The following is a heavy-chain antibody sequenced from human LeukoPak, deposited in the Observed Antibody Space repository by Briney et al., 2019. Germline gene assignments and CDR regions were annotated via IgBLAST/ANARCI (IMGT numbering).Heavy chain of an antibody. Sequence: GRSLRLSCAASGFTFDDYAMHWVRQAPGKGLEWVSGISWNSGSIGYADSVKGRFTISRDNAKNSLYLQMNSLRAEDTALYYCVRGPLSGSYHPPFDSWGQGTLVTVSS. J-gene: IGHJ4*02. D-gene: IGHD3-10*01. V-gene: IGHV3-9*01. CDR2: ISWNSGSI. CDR1: GFTFDDYA. CDR3: VRGPLSGSYHPPFDS.